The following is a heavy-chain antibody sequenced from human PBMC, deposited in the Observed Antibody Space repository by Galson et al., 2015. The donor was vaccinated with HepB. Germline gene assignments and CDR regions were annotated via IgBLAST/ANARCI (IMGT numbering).Heavy chain of an antibody. CDR2: ISSSSSTI. CDR3: ARVKGGGYCGNADY. V-gene: IGHV3-48*01. Sequence: SLRLSCAASGFTFSTYSMNWVRQAPGKGLEWVAYISSSSSTIYYADSVKGRFTISRDNAKDSLYLQMSSRRAEDTAVYYCARVKGGGYCGNADYSGHGSLVTVSS. CDR1: GFTFSTYS. J-gene: IGHJ4*01. D-gene: IGHD4-23*01.